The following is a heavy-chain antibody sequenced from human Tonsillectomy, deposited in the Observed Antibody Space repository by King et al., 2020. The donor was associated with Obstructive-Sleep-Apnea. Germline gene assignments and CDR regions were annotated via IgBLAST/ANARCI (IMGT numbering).Heavy chain of an antibody. V-gene: IGHV3-48*04. J-gene: IGHJ4*02. Sequence: VQLVESGGGLVQPGGSLRLSCAASGFTFSSYSMNWVRQAPGKGLEWVSYITSSSNTIYYADSVRGRFTISRDNAKNSLYLQMNSLRAEDTAVYYCARDSGDSGYDSRPIWGQVILVTVSS. CDR1: GFTFSSYS. CDR3: ARDSGDSGYDSRPI. D-gene: IGHD5-12*01. CDR2: ITSSSNTI.